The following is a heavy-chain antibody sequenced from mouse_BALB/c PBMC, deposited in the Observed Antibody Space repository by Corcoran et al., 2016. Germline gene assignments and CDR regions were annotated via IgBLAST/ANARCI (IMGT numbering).Heavy chain of an antibody. CDR2: INPNIGGT. V-gene: IGHV1-22*01. J-gene: IGHJ3*01. Sequence: EVQLQQSGPELVKPGAAVTISCKTAGYTFTDYTMHWVTQSHGKSLEWIGGINPNIGGTSYNQKFKGKATLTVYQSSSTAYMELRSLTSEDSAVYYCARERYDYSFAYWGQGTLVTVSA. CDR1: GYTFTDYT. CDR3: ARERYDYSFAY. D-gene: IGHD2-4*01.